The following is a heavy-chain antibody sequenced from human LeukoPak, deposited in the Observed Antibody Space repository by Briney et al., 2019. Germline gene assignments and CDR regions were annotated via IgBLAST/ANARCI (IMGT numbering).Heavy chain of an antibody. J-gene: IGHJ4*02. Sequence: ASVKVSCKASGYIFTNHAMHWVRQAPGQGLEWMGIINPTGGSTIYAQKFQGRVTMTRDTSTSTVYMELSSLRSDDTAVYYCARTAARRFDYWGQGTLVTVSS. V-gene: IGHV1-46*01. CDR1: GYIFTNHA. CDR2: INPTGGST. D-gene: IGHD6-6*01. CDR3: ARTAARRFDY.